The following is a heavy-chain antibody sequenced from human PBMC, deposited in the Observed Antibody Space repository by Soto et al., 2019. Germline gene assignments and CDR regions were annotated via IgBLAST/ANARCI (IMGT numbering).Heavy chain of an antibody. Sequence: ASVKVSCKASGYTFTSYAMHWVRQAPGQRLEWMGWINAGNGNTKYSQKLQGRVTMTTDTSTSTAYMELRSLRSDDTAVYYCARESSSSCHDYWGQGTLVTVS. CDR3: ARESSSSCHDY. V-gene: IGHV1-3*01. CDR1: GYTFTSYA. CDR2: INAGNGNT. D-gene: IGHD6-13*01. J-gene: IGHJ4*02.